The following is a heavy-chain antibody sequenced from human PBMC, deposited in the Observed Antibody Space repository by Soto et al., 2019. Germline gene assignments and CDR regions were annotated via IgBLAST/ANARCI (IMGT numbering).Heavy chain of an antibody. J-gene: IGHJ4*02. CDR3: ARGGNAWLLDY. V-gene: IGHV4-59*01. Sequence: SETLSLTCTVSGGSISSYYWSWIRQPPGKGLEWIGYIYYSGSTNYNPSLKSRVTISVDTSKNQFSLKLSSVTAADTAVYYCARGGNAWLLDYWGQGTLVTVSS. CDR2: IYYSGST. CDR1: GGSISSYY. D-gene: IGHD3-22*01.